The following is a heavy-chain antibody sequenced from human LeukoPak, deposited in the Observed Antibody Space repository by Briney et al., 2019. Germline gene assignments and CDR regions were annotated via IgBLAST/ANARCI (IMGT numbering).Heavy chain of an antibody. V-gene: IGHV4-59*08. CDR3: ARHKPTGSYPLEL. D-gene: IGHD3-10*01. CDR2: IYYTGST. J-gene: IGHJ4*02. Sequence: PSETPSLTCTGSGGSIIGYYWSWLRQPPGKGLEWIGHIYYTGSTNYNPSLRSRLTISLDTSTSQFSLRLSSVTAADTAVYYCARHKPTGSYPLELWGQGTLVTVSS. CDR1: GGSIIGYY.